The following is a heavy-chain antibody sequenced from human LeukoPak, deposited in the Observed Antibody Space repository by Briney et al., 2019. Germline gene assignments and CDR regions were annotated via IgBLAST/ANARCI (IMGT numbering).Heavy chain of an antibody. CDR3: ARAQRDYSYDSSGIMGN. Sequence: PGGSLRLSCAASGFTFSSYSMNWVRQAPGKGLEWVAVISYDGTKKYYADSVKGRFTISRDNSKNTLYLQMNSLRAADTAVCYCARAQRDYSYDSSGIMGNWGQGTLVTVSS. CDR2: ISYDGTKK. J-gene: IGHJ4*02. CDR1: GFTFSSYS. D-gene: IGHD3-22*01. V-gene: IGHV3-30*03.